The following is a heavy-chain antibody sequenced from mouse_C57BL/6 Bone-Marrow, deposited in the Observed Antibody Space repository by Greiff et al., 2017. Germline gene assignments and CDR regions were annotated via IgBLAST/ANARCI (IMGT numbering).Heavy chain of an antibody. V-gene: IGHV1-78*01. CDR1: GYTFPDHT. CDR2: IYPRDGST. J-gene: IGHJ4*01. CDR3: AGGGYGRHYAMNY. D-gene: IGHD1-1*01. Sequence: VQLQQSDAELVKPGASVKISCKVSGYTFPDHTIHWMKQRPEQGLEWIGFIYPRDGSTKYNEKFKGKATLTADKSSSTAYMQLNSLTSEDSAVYFCAGGGYGRHYAMNYWGQGTSVTVSS.